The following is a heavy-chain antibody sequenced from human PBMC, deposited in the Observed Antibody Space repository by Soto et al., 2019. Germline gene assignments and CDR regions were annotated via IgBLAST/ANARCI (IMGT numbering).Heavy chain of an antibody. CDR2: MNPNSGNT. Sequence: QVQLVQSGAEVKKPGASVKVSCKASGYTFTSYDITWVRQATGQGHEWMGWMNPNSGNTNSAQKFQGRVTMTRNNSISTAYMELSSLRSEDTAVYYCARGTRSTVDWGQGTLVTVSS. J-gene: IGHJ4*02. CDR3: ARGTRSTVD. V-gene: IGHV1-8*01. CDR1: GYTFTSYD. D-gene: IGHD4-17*01.